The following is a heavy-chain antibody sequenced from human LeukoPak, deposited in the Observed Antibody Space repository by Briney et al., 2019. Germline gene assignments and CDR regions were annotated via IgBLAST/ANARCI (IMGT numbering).Heavy chain of an antibody. Sequence: GGSLRLSCAASGFTFSSYWMSWVRQAPGKGLEWVANIKQDGSEKYYVDSVKGRFTISRDNAKNSLYLQMNSLRAEDTAVYYCARDHRIAAAGTQVHYYGMDVWGQGTTVTVSS. V-gene: IGHV3-7*01. CDR2: IKQDGSEK. CDR1: GFTFSSYW. D-gene: IGHD6-13*01. J-gene: IGHJ6*02. CDR3: ARDHRIAAAGTQVHYYGMDV.